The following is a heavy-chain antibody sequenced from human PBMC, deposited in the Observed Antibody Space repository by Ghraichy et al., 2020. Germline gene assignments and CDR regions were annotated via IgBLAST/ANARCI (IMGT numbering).Heavy chain of an antibody. Sequence: GGSLRLSCAASGFTFSSYSMNWVRQAPGKGLEWVSSISSSSSYIYYADSVKGRFTISRDNAKNSLYLQMNSLRAEDTAVYYCARVGGSYRVFDYWGQGTLVTVSS. CDR2: ISSSSSYI. D-gene: IGHD1-26*01. V-gene: IGHV3-21*01. J-gene: IGHJ4*02. CDR3: ARVGGSYRVFDY. CDR1: GFTFSSYS.